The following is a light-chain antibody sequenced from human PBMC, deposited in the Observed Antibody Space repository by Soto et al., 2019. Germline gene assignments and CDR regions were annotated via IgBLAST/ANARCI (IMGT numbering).Light chain of an antibody. CDR3: QQYHMYWT. J-gene: IGKJ1*01. CDR1: QSMNIW. V-gene: IGKV1-5*03. CDR2: QAS. Sequence: DITMTQSPSTLSASVGDRVTITCRASQSMNIWLAWYQQKPGKAPKLLIYQASTLKSGVPSRFSGSGSGTEFTLTISSLQPDDFATYYCQQYHMYWTFGQGTKVDI.